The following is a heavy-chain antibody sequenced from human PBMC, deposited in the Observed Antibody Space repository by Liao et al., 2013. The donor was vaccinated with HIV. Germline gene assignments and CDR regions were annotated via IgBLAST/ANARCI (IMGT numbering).Heavy chain of an antibody. Sequence: QVQLQESGPGLVEPSETLSLTCTVSGGSISSYYWSWIRQPAGKGLEWIGRISASGSASYNPSLKSRVTLSVDTSKNQFSLQLNSVTAADTAVYYCARGGPRYYDSSGYYNYWGQGTLVTVSS. J-gene: IGHJ4*02. V-gene: IGHV4-4*07. CDR1: GGSISSYY. D-gene: IGHD3-22*01. CDR3: ARGGPRYYDSSGYYNY. CDR2: ISASGSA.